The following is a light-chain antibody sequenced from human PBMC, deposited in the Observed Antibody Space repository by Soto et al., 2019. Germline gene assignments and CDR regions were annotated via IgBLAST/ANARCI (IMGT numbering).Light chain of an antibody. CDR3: QSYYATNNGVV. V-gene: IGLV6-57*03. J-gene: IGLJ2*01. CDR1: SGNIASNY. Sequence: NFMLTQPHSVSESPGKTVIISCTRSSGNIASNYVQGYQQRPDSVPTTVIYEDDQRPSGVPDRFSGSIDRSSNSASLTISGLKTEDEADYYCQSYYATNNGVVFGGGTKLTVL. CDR2: EDD.